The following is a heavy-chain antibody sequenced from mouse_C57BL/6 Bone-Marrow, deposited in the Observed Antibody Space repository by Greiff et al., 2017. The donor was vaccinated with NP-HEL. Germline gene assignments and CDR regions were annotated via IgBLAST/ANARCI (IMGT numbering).Heavy chain of an antibody. J-gene: IGHJ1*03. CDR3: ARSLYYYGSSYGGYFDV. D-gene: IGHD1-1*01. CDR1: GYTFTSYW. V-gene: IGHV1-55*01. Sequence: QVQLQQSGAELVKPGASVKMSCKASGYTFTSYWITWVKQRPGQGLEWIGDIYPGSGSTNYNEKFKSKATLTVDTSSSTAYMQLSSLTSEDSAVYYCARSLYYYGSSYGGYFDVWGTGTTVTVSS. CDR2: IYPGSGST.